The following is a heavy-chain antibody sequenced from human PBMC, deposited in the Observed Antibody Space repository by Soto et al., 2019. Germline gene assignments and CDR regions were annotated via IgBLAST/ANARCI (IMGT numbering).Heavy chain of an antibody. V-gene: IGHV3-21*01. J-gene: IGHJ5*02. CDR1: GFTFSRYS. CDR3: ARWAFVVLWFDP. D-gene: IGHD3-16*02. CDR2: ISSSSSYI. Sequence: GGSLRLSSAASGFTFSRYSMNRVRQAPGKGLEWVSSISSSSSYIYYADSVKGRFTISRDNAKNSLYLQMNSLRAEDTAVYYCARWAFVVLWFDPQGHVPPFPVCS.